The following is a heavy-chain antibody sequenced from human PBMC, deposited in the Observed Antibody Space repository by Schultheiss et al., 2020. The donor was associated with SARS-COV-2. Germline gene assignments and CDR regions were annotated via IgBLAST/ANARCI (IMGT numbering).Heavy chain of an antibody. D-gene: IGHD2-15*01. CDR3: AVGYCSGGSCLPGDYYYGM. CDR2: IXPIFGTX. J-gene: IGHJ6*01. V-gene: IGHV1-69*13. CDR1: GYTFTGYY. Sequence: SVKVSCKASGYTFTGYYMHWVRQXPXQXLEGMGGIXPIFGTXNYAQKFQGRVTITADESTSTAYMELSSLRSEDTAVYYCAVGYCSGGSCLPGDYYYGM.